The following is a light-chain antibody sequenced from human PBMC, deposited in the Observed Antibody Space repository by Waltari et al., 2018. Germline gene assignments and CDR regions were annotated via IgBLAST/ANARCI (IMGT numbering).Light chain of an antibody. CDR3: QELNGYPPT. J-gene: IGKJ4*01. V-gene: IGKV1-9*01. Sequence: DIQLTQSPSSLSASVGDRVTITCRASQDIRNSLAWYQQKPGKAPKLLIYAASTLQSGVPSTFSGGGSGTDFTLTISSLQSEDFATYYCQELNGYPPTFGGGTKVEIK. CDR2: AAS. CDR1: QDIRNS.